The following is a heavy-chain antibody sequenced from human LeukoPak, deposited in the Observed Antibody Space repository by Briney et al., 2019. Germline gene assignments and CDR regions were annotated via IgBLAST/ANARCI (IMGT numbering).Heavy chain of an antibody. CDR3: ARAVVDTAGFDY. V-gene: IGHV1-69*06. CDR1: GGTFSSYA. D-gene: IGHD5-18*01. Sequence: EASVKVSCKASGGTFSSYAISWVRQAPGQGLEWMGGIIPIFGTANYAQKFQGRVTTTADKSTSTAYMELSSLRSEDTAVYYCARAVVDTAGFDYWGQGTLVTVSS. J-gene: IGHJ4*02. CDR2: IIPIFGTA.